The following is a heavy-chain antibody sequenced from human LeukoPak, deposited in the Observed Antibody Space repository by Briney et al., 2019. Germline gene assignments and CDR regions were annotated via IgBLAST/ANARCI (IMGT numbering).Heavy chain of an antibody. CDR2: INHSGST. CDR3: ARGGGYFNY. D-gene: IGHD3-16*01. CDR1: GGSISSGSYY. Sequence: SETLSLTCTVSGGSISSGSYYWSWIRQPPGKGLEWIGEINHSGSTNYNPSLKSRVTISVDTSKNQFSLKLSSVTAADTAVYYCARGGGYFNYWGQGTLVTVSS. V-gene: IGHV4-39*07. J-gene: IGHJ4*02.